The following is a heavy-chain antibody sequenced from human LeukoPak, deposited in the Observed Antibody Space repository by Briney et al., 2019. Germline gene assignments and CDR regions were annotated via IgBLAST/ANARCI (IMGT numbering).Heavy chain of an antibody. D-gene: IGHD1-26*01. V-gene: IGHV3-23*01. CDR3: AKDFYSGSYVSPYYFDY. CDR1: GFTFSSYA. CDR2: IGGSGGST. Sequence: GGSLRLSCAASGFTFSSYAMSWVRQAPGKGLEWVSAIGGSGGSTYYADSVKGRFTISRDNSKNTLYLQMNSLRAEDTAVYYCAKDFYSGSYVSPYYFDYWGQGTLVTVSS. J-gene: IGHJ4*02.